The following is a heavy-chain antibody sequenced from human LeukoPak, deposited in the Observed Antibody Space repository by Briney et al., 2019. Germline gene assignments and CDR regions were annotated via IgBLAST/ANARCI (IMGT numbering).Heavy chain of an antibody. Sequence: GGSLRLSCAASGFAFDDYAMCWVRQAPGKGPEWVSVISWSSASIVYADSVKGRFIVSRDNAKNSLYLQMNSLRPEDTAFYYCTKVHNTAIVGGFDSWGQGALVTVSS. CDR3: TKVHNTAIVGGFDS. CDR1: GFAFDDYA. V-gene: IGHV3-9*01. CDR2: ISWSSASI. D-gene: IGHD5-18*01. J-gene: IGHJ4*02.